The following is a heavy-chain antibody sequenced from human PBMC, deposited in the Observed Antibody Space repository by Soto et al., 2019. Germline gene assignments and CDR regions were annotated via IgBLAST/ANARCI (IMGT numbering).Heavy chain of an antibody. CDR1: GGSISSYY. Sequence: PSETLSLTCTFSGGSISSYYWSWIRQLPGKGLEWFGYIYYSGSTNYNPSLKSRVTISVDTSKNQFSLKLRSVTAADTAVYYCARRYCSSTSCSGYYFDYWGQGTLVTVSS. CDR3: ARRYCSSTSCSGYYFDY. CDR2: IYYSGST. V-gene: IGHV4-59*08. D-gene: IGHD2-2*01. J-gene: IGHJ4*02.